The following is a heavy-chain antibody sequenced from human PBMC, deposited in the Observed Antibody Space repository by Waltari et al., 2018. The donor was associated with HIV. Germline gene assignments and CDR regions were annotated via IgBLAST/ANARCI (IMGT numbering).Heavy chain of an antibody. J-gene: IGHJ4*02. CDR2: IKSKNDGGTI. V-gene: IGHV3-15*01. D-gene: IGHD2-21*01. CDR3: VTDAVAVPLDTAY. CDR1: GFTFINAW. Sequence: EVHLVESGGGLVKHGGSLRVSCTVSGFTFINAWLSWVRQAPGKGLEWRGRIKSKNDGGTIDYAAPVKDRFTIFRDDSKHTLYLEMSSLKIEDTGIYYCVTDAVAVPLDTAYWGQGTLVTVSS.